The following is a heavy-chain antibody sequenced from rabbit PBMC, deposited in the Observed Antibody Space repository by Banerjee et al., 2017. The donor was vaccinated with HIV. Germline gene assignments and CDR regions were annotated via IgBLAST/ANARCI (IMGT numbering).Heavy chain of an antibody. J-gene: IGHJ4*01. Sequence: QEQLVESGGGLVQPEGSLTLTRKASGLDFSSYWMCWVRQAPGKGLEWIACIDISGGSTYYASWAKGRFTISKASSTAVILKLNSLTAADTAAYFCATSPFGSVPGFGDGGLWGQGTLVTVS. CDR2: IDISGGST. D-gene: IGHD3-1*01. V-gene: IGHV1S45*01. CDR3: ATSPFGSVPGFGDGGL. CDR1: GLDFSSYW.